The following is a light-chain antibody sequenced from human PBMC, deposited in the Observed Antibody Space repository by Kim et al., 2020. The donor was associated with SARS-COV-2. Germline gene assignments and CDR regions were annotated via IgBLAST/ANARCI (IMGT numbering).Light chain of an antibody. CDR1: QSFSSSY. V-gene: IGKV3-20*01. Sequence: EIVLTQSPGTLSLSPGERATLSCRASQSFSSSYLVWYQQRPGQAPRLLIYGASSRATGIPDRFSGSGSGTDFTLTISRLEPEDFAVYYCQQYGASLPITFGQGTRLEIK. CDR3: QQYGASLPIT. J-gene: IGKJ5*01. CDR2: GAS.